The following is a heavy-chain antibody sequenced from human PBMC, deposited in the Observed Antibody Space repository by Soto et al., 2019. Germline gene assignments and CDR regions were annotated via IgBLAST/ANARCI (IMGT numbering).Heavy chain of an antibody. CDR3: AKDLAPESIAVAGLDY. J-gene: IGHJ4*02. V-gene: IGHV3-9*01. CDR1: GFTFDDYA. CDR2: ISWNSGSI. Sequence: ESGGGLVQPGRSLRLSCAASGFTFDDYAMHWVRQAPGKGLEWVSGISWNSGSIGYADSVKGRFTISRDNAKNSLYLQMNSLRAEDTALYYCAKDLAPESIAVAGLDYWGQGTLVTVSS. D-gene: IGHD6-19*01.